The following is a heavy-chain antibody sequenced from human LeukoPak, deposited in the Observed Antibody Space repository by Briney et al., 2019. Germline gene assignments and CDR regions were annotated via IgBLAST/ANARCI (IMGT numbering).Heavy chain of an antibody. V-gene: IGHV4-4*07. J-gene: IGHJ4*02. CDR1: GGSISSYY. Sequence: SETLSLTCTVSGGSISSYYWSWIWQPAGKGQEWIGRIYTSGSTNYNPSLKSRVTMSVDTSKNQFSLKLSSVTAADTAVYYCARARSGSYRGALDYWGEGTLVTVSS. CDR3: ARARSGSYRGALDY. CDR2: IYTSGST. D-gene: IGHD3-10*01.